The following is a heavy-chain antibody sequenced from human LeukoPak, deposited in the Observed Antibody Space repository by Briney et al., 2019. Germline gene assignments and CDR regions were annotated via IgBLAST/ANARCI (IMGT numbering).Heavy chain of an antibody. V-gene: IGHV4-4*07. J-gene: IGHJ4*02. D-gene: IGHD6-6*01. CDR3: ARLWHGARSFYL. CDR2: IYTTGST. CDR1: GGSIISNY. Sequence: PSETLSLTCTVSGGSIISNYWSWIRQPAGKGLEWIGHIYTTGSTNYNPSLKSRVTMSVDMSKNHFSLKLISVTAADTAVYYCARLWHGARSFYLGGQGTLVTVSS.